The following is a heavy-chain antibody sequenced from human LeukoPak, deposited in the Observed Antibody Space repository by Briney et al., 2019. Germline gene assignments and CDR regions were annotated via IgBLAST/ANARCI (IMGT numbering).Heavy chain of an antibody. CDR3: ARDSGLELRGSYFDY. Sequence: GGSLRLSCAASGFTFSSYAISWVRQAPGQGLEWMGRIIPILGIANYAQKFQGRVTITADKSTSTAYMELSSLRSEDTAVYYCARDSGLELRGSYFDYWGQGTLVTVSS. V-gene: IGHV1-69*04. J-gene: IGHJ4*02. CDR1: GFTFSSYA. D-gene: IGHD1-7*01. CDR2: IIPILGIA.